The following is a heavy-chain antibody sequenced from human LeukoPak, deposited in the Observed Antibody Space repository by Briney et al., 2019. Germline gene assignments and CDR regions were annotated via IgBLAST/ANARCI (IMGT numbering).Heavy chain of an antibody. Sequence: GGSLTLSCAASRFTFSRYWMSWVRQAPGKGLEWVANIKQDGSEKYYVDSVKGRFTISRDNAKNSLYLQMNSLRAEDTAVYYCARIGTKSGYDYWFDPWGQGTLVTVSS. CDR1: RFTFSRYW. V-gene: IGHV3-7*01. CDR3: ARIGTKSGYDYWFDP. D-gene: IGHD5-12*01. CDR2: IKQDGSEK. J-gene: IGHJ5*02.